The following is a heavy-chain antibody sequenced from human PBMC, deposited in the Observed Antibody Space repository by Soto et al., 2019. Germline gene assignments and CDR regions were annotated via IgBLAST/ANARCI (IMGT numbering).Heavy chain of an antibody. D-gene: IGHD6-13*01. V-gene: IGHV3-74*01. CDR3: AKPGIAATANYGMDV. J-gene: IGHJ6*02. CDR1: GFTFSSYW. Sequence: GGSLRLSCAASGFTFSSYWMHWVRQAPGKGLVWVSRINSDGSSTSYAASVKGRFTISRDNAKNTLYLQMNSLRAEDTAVYYCAKPGIAATANYGMDVWGQGTTVTVS. CDR2: INSDGSST.